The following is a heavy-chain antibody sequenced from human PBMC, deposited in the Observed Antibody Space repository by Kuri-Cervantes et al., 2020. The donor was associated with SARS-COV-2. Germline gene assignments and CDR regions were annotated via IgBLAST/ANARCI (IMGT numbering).Heavy chain of an antibody. D-gene: IGHD3-3*01. J-gene: IGHJ4*02. CDR1: GFTYSTFSNYA. Sequence: GESLKISCAASGFTYSTFSNYAMHWVRQAPGKGLEWLALISNDGSKSFYRDSLRGRFTISRDNSKNTLYLQMNSLRAEDTAVYYCARDHYDFWSGYFFDYWGQGTLVTVSS. V-gene: IGHV3-30-3*01. CDR2: ISNDGSKS. CDR3: ARDHYDFWSGYFFDY.